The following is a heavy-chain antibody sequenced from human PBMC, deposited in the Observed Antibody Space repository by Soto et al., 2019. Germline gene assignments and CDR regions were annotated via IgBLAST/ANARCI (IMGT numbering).Heavy chain of an antibody. V-gene: IGHV1-69*13. CDR3: ARATSITGTNKRYYYYYGMDV. J-gene: IGHJ6*02. CDR2: IIPIFGTA. D-gene: IGHD1-20*01. Sequence: ASVKVSCKASGGTFSSYAISWVRQAPGQGLEWMGGIIPIFGTANYAQKFQGRATITADESTSTAYMELSSLRSEDKAVYYCARATSITGTNKRYYYYYGMDVWGQGTTVTVSS. CDR1: GGTFSSYA.